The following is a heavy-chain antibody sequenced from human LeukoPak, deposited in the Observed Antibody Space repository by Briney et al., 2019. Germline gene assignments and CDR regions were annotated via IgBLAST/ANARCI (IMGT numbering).Heavy chain of an antibody. V-gene: IGHV3-21*01. J-gene: IGHJ4*02. D-gene: IGHD2-21*01. Sequence: PGGSLRLSCAASGFTFSSYSMNWVRQAPGKGLEWVSSTSSSSSYIYYADSVKGRFTISRDNAKNSLYLQMNSLRAEDTAVYYCARRAPYLPSPDYWGQGTLVTVSS. CDR1: GFTFSSYS. CDR3: ARRAPYLPSPDY. CDR2: TSSSSSYI.